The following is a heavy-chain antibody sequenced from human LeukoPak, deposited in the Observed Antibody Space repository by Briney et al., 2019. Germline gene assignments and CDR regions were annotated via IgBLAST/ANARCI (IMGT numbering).Heavy chain of an antibody. CDR3: ARDLGAFDY. J-gene: IGHJ4*02. CDR1: GSSISSYY. CDR2: IYISGST. Sequence: SETLSLTCIVSGSSISSYYWNWIRQPAGKGLEWIGRIYISGSTNYNPSLKSRVTMSVDTSKNQFSLQLNSVTPEDTAVYYCARDLGAFDYWGQGTLVTVSS. V-gene: IGHV4-4*07.